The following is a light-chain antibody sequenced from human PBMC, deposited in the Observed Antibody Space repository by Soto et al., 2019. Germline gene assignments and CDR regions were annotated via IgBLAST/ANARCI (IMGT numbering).Light chain of an antibody. CDR1: SSDVGSYDY. J-gene: IGLJ1*01. V-gene: IGLV2-23*01. CDR3: CSYAGSATYV. CDR2: EGT. Sequence: QSALIQPPSVSGSPGQSVTISCTGTSSDVGSYDYVSWYQQHPGKAPKLMIYEGTKRPSGVSNRFSGSKSGNTASLTISGLQAEDEADYYCCSYAGSATYVFGTGTKLTVL.